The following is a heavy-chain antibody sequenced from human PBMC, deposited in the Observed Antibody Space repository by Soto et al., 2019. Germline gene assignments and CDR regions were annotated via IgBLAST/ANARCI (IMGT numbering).Heavy chain of an antibody. J-gene: IGHJ4*02. D-gene: IGHD2-15*01. CDR2: TGSGTGPG. V-gene: IGHV1-69*06. Sequence: SVKVSCKASGCSLSTNPISWVRQAPGQGLEWMGGTGSGTGPGNNAQKFQGRLTVTADKSTSTVYTELTNLSSEDTAVYYCARRDSGGFFRFFDSWGQGTLVTVPQ. CDR3: ARRDSGGFFRFFDS. CDR1: GCSLSTNP.